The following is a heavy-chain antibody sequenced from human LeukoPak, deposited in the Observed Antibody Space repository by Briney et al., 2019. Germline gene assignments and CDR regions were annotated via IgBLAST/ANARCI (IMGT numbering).Heavy chain of an antibody. Sequence: GGSLKLSCTASGFTFSDYWMSWFRQAPGQGLEWVANIKQDGSDKYYVDTVKGRFTMSRDNAKNSLYLQMNSLRAEDTAVYYCAKDYGDYWGQGILVTVSS. J-gene: IGHJ4*02. CDR2: IKQDGSDK. CDR3: AKDYGDY. V-gene: IGHV3-7*01. CDR1: GFTFSDYW. D-gene: IGHD4-17*01.